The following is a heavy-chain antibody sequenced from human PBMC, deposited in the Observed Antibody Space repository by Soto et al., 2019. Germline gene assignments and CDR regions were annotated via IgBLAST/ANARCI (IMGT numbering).Heavy chain of an antibody. CDR1: GYTFTRYG. CDR3: ARDSPPPRA. Sequence: QVQLVQSGAEVKKPGASVKVSCKASGYTFTRYGISWVRQAPGQGLGWMGWISAYNGNTNYQQKLQGRVTMTTDTSTSKAYMELRSLRSSDPPVYYGARDSPPPRAWGQGTLVTVSS. J-gene: IGHJ4*02. CDR2: ISAYNGNT. V-gene: IGHV1-18*01.